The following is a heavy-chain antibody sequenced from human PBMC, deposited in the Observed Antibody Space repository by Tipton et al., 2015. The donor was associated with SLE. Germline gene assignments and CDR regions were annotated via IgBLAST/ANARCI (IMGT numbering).Heavy chain of an antibody. J-gene: IGHJ4*02. V-gene: IGHV4-34*01. D-gene: IGHD5-12*01. CDR2: LNHSGST. CDR3: ARGGIGGYDSFDY. CDR1: GGSFSGYY. Sequence: TLSLTCVVYGGSFSGYYWSWIRQPPGKGLEWVGELNHSGSTNYNPSLKSRVTISVDTSKNQFSLKLSSVTAADTAVYYCARGGIGGYDSFDYWGQGTLVTVSS.